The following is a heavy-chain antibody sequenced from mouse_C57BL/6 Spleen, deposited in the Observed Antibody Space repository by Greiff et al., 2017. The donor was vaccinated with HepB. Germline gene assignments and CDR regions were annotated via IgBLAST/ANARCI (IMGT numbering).Heavy chain of an antibody. J-gene: IGHJ1*03. Sequence: VKLQESGAELVRPGTSVKVSCKASGYAFTNYLIECVKQRPGQGLEWIGVINPGSGGTNYNEKFKGKATLTADKSSSTAYMQLSSLTSEDSAVYFCARGGDYYGSRSWYFDVWGTGTTVTVSS. D-gene: IGHD1-1*01. CDR2: INPGSGGT. V-gene: IGHV1-54*01. CDR3: ARGGDYYGSRSWYFDV. CDR1: GYAFTNYL.